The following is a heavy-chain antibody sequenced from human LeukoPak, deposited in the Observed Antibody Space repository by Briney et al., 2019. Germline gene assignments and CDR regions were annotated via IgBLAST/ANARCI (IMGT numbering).Heavy chain of an antibody. CDR3: ARDPYSNYFDY. CDR1: GYTFTGYY. J-gene: IGHJ4*02. V-gene: IGHV1-2*02. Sequence: ASVNVSCKSSGYTFTGYYMHWVRQAPGQGLEWMGWINTNTGGINYAQKFQGRVTMTRDTSISAAYMELSRLRSDDTAVYYCARDPYSNYFDYWGQGTLVTVSS. D-gene: IGHD5-18*01. CDR2: INTNTGGI.